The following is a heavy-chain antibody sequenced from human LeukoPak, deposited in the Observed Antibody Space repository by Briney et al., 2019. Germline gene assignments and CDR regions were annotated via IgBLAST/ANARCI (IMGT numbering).Heavy chain of an antibody. Sequence: SETLSLTCTVSGYSISSGYYWGWIRQPPGRRLEWIGSIYHSATSYYNPSLKSRVTISVDTSKNQFSLNLSSVTAADTAVYYCARDLGRYYDRGTLSAFDIWGQGTMVTVSS. J-gene: IGHJ3*02. V-gene: IGHV4-38-2*02. CDR1: GYSISSGYY. CDR2: IYHSATS. D-gene: IGHD3-9*01. CDR3: ARDLGRYYDRGTLSAFDI.